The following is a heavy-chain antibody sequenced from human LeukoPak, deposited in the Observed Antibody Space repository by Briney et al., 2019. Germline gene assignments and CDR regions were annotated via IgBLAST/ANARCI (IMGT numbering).Heavy chain of an antibody. CDR1: GFTFSSYW. CDR2: IKKTGSET. J-gene: IGHJ4*02. Sequence: GGSLRLSCAASGFTFSSYWMSWVRQAPGKGLEWVAYIKKTGSETYYVDSVKGRFTITRDNTRNSLFLQMYSLRAEDTAVYFCARENGYCSGGNCYSYFDSWGQGTLVTVSS. D-gene: IGHD2-15*01. CDR3: ARENGYCSGGNCYSYFDS. V-gene: IGHV3-7*01.